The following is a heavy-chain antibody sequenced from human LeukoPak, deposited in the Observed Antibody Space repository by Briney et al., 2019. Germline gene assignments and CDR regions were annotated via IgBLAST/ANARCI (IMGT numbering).Heavy chain of an antibody. CDR3: AKDRIQLWLKGSRDAFDI. Sequence: GGSLRLSGAASGFTFSSYAMSWVRQAPGKGLEWVSAISGSGGSTYYADSVKGRFTISRDNSKNTLYLQMNSLRAEDTAVYYCAKDRIQLWLKGSRDAFDIWGQGTMVTVSS. V-gene: IGHV3-23*01. D-gene: IGHD5-18*01. CDR1: GFTFSSYA. J-gene: IGHJ3*02. CDR2: ISGSGGST.